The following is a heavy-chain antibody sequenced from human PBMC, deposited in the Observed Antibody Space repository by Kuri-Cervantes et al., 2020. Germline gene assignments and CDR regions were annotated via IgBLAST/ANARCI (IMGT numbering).Heavy chain of an antibody. D-gene: IGHD6-19*01. J-gene: IGHJ2*01. Sequence: SETLSLTCTVSGGSISSYYWSWIWQPPGKGLEWIGYIYYSGSTNYNPSLKSRVTISVDTSKNQFSLKLSSVTAADTAVYYCARDSEGAVAQWYFDLWGRGTLVTVSS. CDR1: GGSISSYY. CDR2: IYYSGST. V-gene: IGHV4-59*01. CDR3: ARDSEGAVAQWYFDL.